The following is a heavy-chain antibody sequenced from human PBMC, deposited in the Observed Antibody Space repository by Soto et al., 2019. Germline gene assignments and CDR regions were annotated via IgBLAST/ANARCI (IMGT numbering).Heavy chain of an antibody. CDR3: AKGGLRLPDY. CDR2: ISYDGSNK. V-gene: IGHV3-30*18. J-gene: IGHJ4*02. D-gene: IGHD5-12*01. CDR1: GFTFSSYG. Sequence: QVQLVESGGGVVQPGRSLRLSCAASGFTFSSYGMHWVRQAPGKGLEWVAVISYDGSNKYYADSVKGRFTISRDNSKNTLYRQMNSLRAEDTDVYYCAKGGLRLPDYWGQGTLVTVSS.